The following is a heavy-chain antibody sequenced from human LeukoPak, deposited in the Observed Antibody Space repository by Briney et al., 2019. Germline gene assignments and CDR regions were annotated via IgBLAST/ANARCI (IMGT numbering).Heavy chain of an antibody. J-gene: IGHJ4*02. CDR2: IYTSGST. CDR1: GGSISSYY. CDR3: ARSDYGGNQYYFDY. V-gene: IGHV4-4*09. D-gene: IGHD4-23*01. Sequence: SETLSLTCTVSGGSISSYYWSWIRQPPGKGLEWIGYIYTSGSTNYNPSLKRRVTISVDTSKNQFSLKLSSVTAADTAVYYCARSDYGGNQYYFDYWGQGTLVTVSS.